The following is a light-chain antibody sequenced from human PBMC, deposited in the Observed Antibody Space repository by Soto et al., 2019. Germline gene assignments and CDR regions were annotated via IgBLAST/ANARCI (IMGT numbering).Light chain of an antibody. CDR1: SSDVGTYNL. V-gene: IGLV2-23*03. J-gene: IGLJ2*01. CDR2: EGS. Sequence: QSALTQPASVSGSPGQSITISCTGTSSDVGTYNLVSWYQQHPGKAPKLMIYEGSKRLSGVSNRFSGSKSGNTASLTISGLQAEDEADYYCCSYAGISSFVVFGGGTKVTVL. CDR3: CSYAGISSFVV.